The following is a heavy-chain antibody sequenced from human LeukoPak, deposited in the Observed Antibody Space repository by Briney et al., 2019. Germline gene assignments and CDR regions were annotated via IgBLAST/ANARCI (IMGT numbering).Heavy chain of an antibody. CDR1: GFTFSSYG. CDR2: ISYDGSNK. Sequence: PGRSLRLSCAASGFTFSSYGMHWVRQAPGKGLEWVAVISYDGSNKYYADSVKGRFTISRDNSKDTLYPQMNSLRAEDTAVYYCARGIAAAADYWGQGTLVTVSS. J-gene: IGHJ4*02. V-gene: IGHV3-30*03. D-gene: IGHD6-13*01. CDR3: ARGIAAAADY.